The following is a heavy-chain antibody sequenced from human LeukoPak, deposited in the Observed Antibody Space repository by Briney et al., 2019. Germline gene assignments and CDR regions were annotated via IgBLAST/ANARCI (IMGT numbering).Heavy chain of an antibody. Sequence: GGSLRLSCAASGFTFSSYAMSWVRQAPGKGLEWVSAISGSGGSTYFADSVKGRFTISRDNSKNTLSPQMNSLRAEDTAVYYCAKDYYDSSGYMYYFDYWGQGTLVTVSS. V-gene: IGHV3-23*01. D-gene: IGHD3-22*01. CDR3: AKDYYDSSGYMYYFDY. CDR2: ISGSGGST. J-gene: IGHJ4*02. CDR1: GFTFSSYA.